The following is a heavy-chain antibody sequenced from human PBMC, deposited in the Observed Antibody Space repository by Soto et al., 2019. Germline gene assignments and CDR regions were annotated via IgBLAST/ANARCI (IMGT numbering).Heavy chain of an antibody. Sequence: PGGSLRLSCAAPWFTFSNFAISWGRQAPGKGLEWVSAISGSGGSTYYADSVKGRFTISRDNSKNTLYPQMNSLRAEDTAVYYCANIAGYSSSWYVGAADVWGKGTTVTVSS. CDR2: ISGSGGST. CDR1: WFTFSNFA. CDR3: ANIAGYSSSWYVGAADV. D-gene: IGHD6-13*01. V-gene: IGHV3-23*01. J-gene: IGHJ6*04.